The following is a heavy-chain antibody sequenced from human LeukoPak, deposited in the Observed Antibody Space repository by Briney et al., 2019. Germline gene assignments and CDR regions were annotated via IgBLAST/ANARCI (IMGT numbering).Heavy chain of an antibody. J-gene: IGHJ4*02. Sequence: GGSLRLSCAASGFTFSSYSMNWVRQAPGKGLEWVSSISSSSSYIYYADSVKGRFTISRDNAKNSLYLQMNSLRAEDTAVYYCASSTVAGLTFDYWGQGTLVTVSS. D-gene: IGHD6-19*01. CDR2: ISSSSSYI. CDR3: ASSTVAGLTFDY. V-gene: IGHV3-21*01. CDR1: GFTFSSYS.